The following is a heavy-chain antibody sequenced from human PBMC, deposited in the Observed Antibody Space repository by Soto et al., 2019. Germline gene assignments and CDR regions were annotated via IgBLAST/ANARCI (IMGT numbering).Heavy chain of an antibody. Sequence: ASVKVSCKASGDTSDSFSISWVRQAPGQGLEWMGGIIPMFGTGNYAQKFQGRLTITADESTGTSYMDLKSLRSEDTAVYFCARENRDDNSGWYSSSDWFDPWGQGTLVTVS. CDR2: IIPMFGTG. V-gene: IGHV1-69*13. CDR3: ARENRDDNSGWYSSSDWFDP. D-gene: IGHD6-19*01. J-gene: IGHJ5*02. CDR1: GDTSDSFS.